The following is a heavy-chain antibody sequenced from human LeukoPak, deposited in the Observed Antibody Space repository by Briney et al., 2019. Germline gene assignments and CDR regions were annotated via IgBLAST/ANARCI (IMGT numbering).Heavy chain of an antibody. Sequence: PSETLSLTCAVYGGSFSGYYWSWIRQPPGKGLEWIGEIYHSGSTNYNPSLKSRVTISVDTSKNQFSLKLSSVTAADTAVYYCARAKQLVSGWFDPWGQGTLVTVSS. CDR2: IYHSGST. CDR3: ARAKQLVSGWFDP. J-gene: IGHJ5*02. D-gene: IGHD6-6*01. V-gene: IGHV4-34*01. CDR1: GGSFSGYY.